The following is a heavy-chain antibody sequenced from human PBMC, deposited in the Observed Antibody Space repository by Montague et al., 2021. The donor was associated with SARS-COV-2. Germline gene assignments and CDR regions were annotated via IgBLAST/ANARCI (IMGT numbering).Heavy chain of an antibody. CDR1: GGSISSSSYF. D-gene: IGHD6-13*01. V-gene: IGHV4-39*01. J-gene: IGHJ4*02. CDR3: ARAFIAAAGTTSFDC. Sequence: SETLSLTCTVTGGSISSSSYFWGWIRQPPGKGLEWIGSIYYSGNTYYNPSLKSRVTISVDTSKNQFSLKLSSVTAADTAVFYCARAFIAAAGTTSFDCWGQGTLVTVSS. CDR2: IYYSGNT.